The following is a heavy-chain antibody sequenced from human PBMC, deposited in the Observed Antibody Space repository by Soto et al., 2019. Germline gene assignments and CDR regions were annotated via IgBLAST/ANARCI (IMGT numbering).Heavy chain of an antibody. D-gene: IGHD3-22*01. CDR1: GFSLSTSGVG. CDR3: AHSLIGYYYDSSGSNWFDP. J-gene: IGHJ5*02. CDR2: IYWDDDK. V-gene: IGHV2-5*02. Sequence: QITSKESGPTLVKPTQTLTLTCTFSGFSLSTSGVGVGWIRQPPGKALEWLALIYWDDDKRYSPSLKSRLTITKDTSKNQVVLTMTNMDPVDTATYYCAHSLIGYYYDSSGSNWFDPWGQGTLVTVSS.